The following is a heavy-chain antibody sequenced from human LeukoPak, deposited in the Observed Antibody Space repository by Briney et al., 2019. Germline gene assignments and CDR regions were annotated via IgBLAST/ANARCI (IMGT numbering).Heavy chain of an antibody. V-gene: IGHV1-69*13. Sequence: ASVKVSCKASGGTFSSYAISWVRQAPGQGLEWMGGIIPIFGTANYAQKFQGRVTITADESTSTAYMELSSLRSEDTAVYYCAGLESDCSSTSCYGHYYMDVWGKGTTVTVSS. D-gene: IGHD2-2*01. CDR2: IIPIFGTA. CDR1: GGTFSSYA. CDR3: AGLESDCSSTSCYGHYYMDV. J-gene: IGHJ6*03.